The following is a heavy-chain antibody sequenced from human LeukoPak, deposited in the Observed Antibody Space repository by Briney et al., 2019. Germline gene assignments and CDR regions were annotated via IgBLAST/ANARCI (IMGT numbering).Heavy chain of an antibody. Sequence: ASVKVSCKVSGYTLTELSMHWVRQAPGKGLEWMGGFDPEDGETIYAQKFQGRVTMTEDTSTDTAYMELSSLRSEDTAVYYCATRLWFGELFPFDPWGQGTLVTVSS. V-gene: IGHV1-24*01. CDR1: GYTLTELS. J-gene: IGHJ5*02. CDR3: ATRLWFGELFPFDP. D-gene: IGHD3-10*01. CDR2: FDPEDGET.